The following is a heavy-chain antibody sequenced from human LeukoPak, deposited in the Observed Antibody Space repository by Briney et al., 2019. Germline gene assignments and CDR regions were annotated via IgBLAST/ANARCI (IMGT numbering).Heavy chain of an antibody. D-gene: IGHD3-10*01. J-gene: IGHJ4*02. Sequence: GGSLRLSCAASGFTFSSYAMTWVRQAPDKGLEWVSAISGSDGSTYYADSVKGRFTISRDDSQNTLYLQMNNLRAEDTAVYFCAKRGVVIRGILVIGYHQEAYHYDFWGQGVLVTVSS. CDR3: AKRGVVIRGILVIGYHQEAYHYDF. CDR1: GFTFSSYA. CDR2: ISGSDGST. V-gene: IGHV3-23*01.